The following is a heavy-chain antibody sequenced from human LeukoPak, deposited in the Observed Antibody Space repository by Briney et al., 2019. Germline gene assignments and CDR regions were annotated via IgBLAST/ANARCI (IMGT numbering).Heavy chain of an antibody. J-gene: IGHJ5*02. V-gene: IGHV3-23*01. CDR3: ARGGNGDSRFDP. CDR2: ISGSGGST. Sequence: GGSLRLSCAASGFTFSSYAMSWVRQAPGKGLEWVSAISGSGGSTYYADSVKGRFTISRDNSKNTLYLQMNSLRAEDTAVYYCARGGNGDSRFDPWGQGTLVTVSS. CDR1: GFTFSSYA. D-gene: IGHD4-17*01.